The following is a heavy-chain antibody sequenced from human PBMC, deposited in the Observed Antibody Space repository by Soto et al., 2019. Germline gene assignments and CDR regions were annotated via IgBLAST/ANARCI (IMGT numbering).Heavy chain of an antibody. CDR2: IHHRGSI. CDR1: SGSISSINW. V-gene: IGHV4-4*02. J-gene: IGHJ3*02. CDR3: ARVTESDAFDI. Sequence: SETLSLTCAVSSGSISSINWWSWVRQPPGKGLEWIGEIHHRGSINYNPSLKSRLTISVDKSKNQFSLNLSSVTAADTAVYYCARVTESDAFDIWGQGTMVTVSS.